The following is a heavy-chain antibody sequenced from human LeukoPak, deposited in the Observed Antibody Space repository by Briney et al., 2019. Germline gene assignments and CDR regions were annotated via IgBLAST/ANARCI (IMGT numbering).Heavy chain of an antibody. D-gene: IGHD3-10*01. J-gene: IGHJ3*02. V-gene: IGHV3-30*04. Sequence: GGSLRLSCAASGFAFSPSAMHWVRQAPGKGLEWVAVISYDGSDTNFAESVKGRFTISRDNSKNTLYLQMNSLRLEDTAVYYCARDSDYYGSGSHRDAFDIWGQGTMVTVSS. CDR1: GFAFSPSA. CDR3: ARDSDYYGSGSHRDAFDI. CDR2: ISYDGSDT.